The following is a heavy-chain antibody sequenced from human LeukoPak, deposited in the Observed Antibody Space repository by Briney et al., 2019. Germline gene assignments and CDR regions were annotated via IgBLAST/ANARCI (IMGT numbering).Heavy chain of an antibody. V-gene: IGHV3-30*01. CDR2: ISYDGSNK. J-gene: IGHJ6*03. D-gene: IGHD5-18*01. Sequence: GGSLRLSCAASGFTFSSYAMLWVRQAPGKGLEWVAVISYDGSNKYYADSVKGRFTISRDNSKNTLYQQMNSLRAEDTAVYYCARDGRGYTHGYYYYMDVWGKGTTVTVSS. CDR1: GFTFSSYA. CDR3: ARDGRGYTHGYYYYMDV.